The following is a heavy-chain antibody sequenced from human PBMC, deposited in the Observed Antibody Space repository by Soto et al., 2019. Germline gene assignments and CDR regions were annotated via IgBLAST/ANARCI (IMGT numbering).Heavy chain of an antibody. J-gene: IGHJ6*02. CDR1: GGSISSYY. Sequence: KPSETLSLTCTVSGGSISSYYWSWIRQPPGKGLEWIGYIYYSGSTNYNPSLKSRVTISVDTSKNQFSLKLSSVTAADTAVYYCARSPRVTIFGVVKRGYYYGMDVWGQGTTVTVSS. CDR3: ARSPRVTIFGVVKRGYYYGMDV. D-gene: IGHD3-3*01. CDR2: IYYSGST. V-gene: IGHV4-59*01.